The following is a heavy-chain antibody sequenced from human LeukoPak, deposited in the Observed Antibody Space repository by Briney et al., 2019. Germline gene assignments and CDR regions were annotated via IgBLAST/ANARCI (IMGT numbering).Heavy chain of an antibody. Sequence: SETLSLTCTVSGGSISSGSYYWSWIRQPAGKGLEWIGRIYTSGSTNYNPSLKSRVTISVDTSKNQFSLKLSSVTAADTAVYYCAREDPLLEFDYWGQGTLVTVSS. CDR2: IYTSGST. V-gene: IGHV4-61*02. J-gene: IGHJ4*02. CDR3: AREDPLLEFDY. CDR1: GGSISSGSYY. D-gene: IGHD2/OR15-2a*01.